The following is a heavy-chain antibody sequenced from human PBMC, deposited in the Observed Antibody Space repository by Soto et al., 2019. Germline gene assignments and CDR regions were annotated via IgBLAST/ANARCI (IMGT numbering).Heavy chain of an antibody. Sequence: HPGGSLRLSCAASGFTFSSYSMNWVRQAPGKGLEWVSYISSSSSTIYYADSVKGRFTISRDNAKNSLYLQMNSLRDEDTAVYYCARDPVMYYYDSSGSQWGQGTLVTVSS. J-gene: IGHJ4*02. CDR2: ISSSSSTI. CDR3: ARDPVMYYYDSSGSQ. D-gene: IGHD3-22*01. CDR1: GFTFSSYS. V-gene: IGHV3-48*02.